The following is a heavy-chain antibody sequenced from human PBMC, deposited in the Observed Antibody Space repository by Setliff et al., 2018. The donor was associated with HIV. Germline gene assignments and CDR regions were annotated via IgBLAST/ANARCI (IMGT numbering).Heavy chain of an antibody. D-gene: IGHD3-22*01. V-gene: IGHV3-74*03. CDR1: GFTFSPYW. CDR3: ARDLSYDYDRSSDTFDY. CDR2: INSDGTST. Sequence: HPGGSLRLSCAASGFTFSPYWMHWVRQAPGKGLVWVSRINSDGTSTTYADSVKGRFTISRDNAKNTLYLQMNSLRAGDTAVYYCARDLSYDYDRSSDTFDYWGQGTLVTVSS. J-gene: IGHJ4*02.